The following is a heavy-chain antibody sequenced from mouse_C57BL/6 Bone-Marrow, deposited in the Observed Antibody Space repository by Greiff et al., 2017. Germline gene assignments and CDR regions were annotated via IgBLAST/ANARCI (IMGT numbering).Heavy chain of an antibody. CDR3: ARRGYDYDPYFDV. CDR1: GYTFTSYW. V-gene: IGHV1-55*01. D-gene: IGHD2-4*01. J-gene: IGHJ1*03. CDR2: IYPGSGST. Sequence: QVQLQQPGAELVKPGASVKMSCKASGYTFTSYWITWVKQRPGQGLEWIGDIYPGSGSTNYNEKFKSKATLTVDTSSSTAYRQLSSLTSEDSAVYYCARRGYDYDPYFDVWGTGTTVTVSS.